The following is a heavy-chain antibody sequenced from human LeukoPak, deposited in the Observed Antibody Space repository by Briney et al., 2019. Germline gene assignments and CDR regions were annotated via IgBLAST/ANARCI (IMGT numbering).Heavy chain of an antibody. Sequence: ASVKVSCKVSGYTLTELSMHWVRQAPGKGLEWMGGFDPEDGETIYAQKFQGRVTMTEDTSTDTAYMELSSLRSEDTAVYYRATASLWSGYYTNWFDPWGQGTLVTVSS. V-gene: IGHV1-24*01. D-gene: IGHD3-3*01. CDR2: FDPEDGET. J-gene: IGHJ5*02. CDR1: GYTLTELS. CDR3: ATASLWSGYYTNWFDP.